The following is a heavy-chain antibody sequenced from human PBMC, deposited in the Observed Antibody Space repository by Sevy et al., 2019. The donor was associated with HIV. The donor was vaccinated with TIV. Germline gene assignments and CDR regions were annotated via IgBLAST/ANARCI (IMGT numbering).Heavy chain of an antibody. CDR2: IFWDGDK. V-gene: IGHV2-5*02. J-gene: IGHJ5*02. CDR3: AHRTTHDFDFAFDP. Sequence: SGPTLVNPTQTLTLTCTFSGFSLSTSGVGVGWIRQPPGKALEWLALIFWDGDKRYSPSLKTRITITKDTSKNQVVLTMTNMDPVDTATYYCAHRTTHDFDFAFDPWGQGTLVTVSS. CDR1: GFSLSTSGVG. D-gene: IGHD3-9*01.